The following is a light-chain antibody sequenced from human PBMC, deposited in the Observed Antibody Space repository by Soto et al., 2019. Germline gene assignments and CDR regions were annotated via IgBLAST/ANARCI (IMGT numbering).Light chain of an antibody. CDR2: DAS. CDR3: QQRRYWPVT. Sequence: EIVLTQSPAILSMSPGERATLSCRASQSVSSYFAWYQQKPGQAPRLLIYDASNRATGVPARFTGSGSGTDFTLTISSREPEDFAGYYCQQRRYWPVTFGQGTKVDIK. CDR1: QSVSSY. J-gene: IGKJ1*01. V-gene: IGKV3-11*01.